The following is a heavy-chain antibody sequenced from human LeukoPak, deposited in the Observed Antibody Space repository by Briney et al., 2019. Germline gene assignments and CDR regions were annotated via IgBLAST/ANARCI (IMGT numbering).Heavy chain of an antibody. CDR2: ISSSSSHI. D-gene: IGHD2-8*02. V-gene: IGHV3-21*01. CDR3: ARDSPYGTAGY. CDR1: GFTFSNYN. J-gene: IGHJ4*02. Sequence: GGSLRLSCAASGFTFSNYNMNWVRQAPGKGLEWVSSISSSSSHIYYADSVKGRFTISRDNTKDSLYLQMNSLRAEDTAVYYCARDSPYGTAGYWGQGTLVTVSS.